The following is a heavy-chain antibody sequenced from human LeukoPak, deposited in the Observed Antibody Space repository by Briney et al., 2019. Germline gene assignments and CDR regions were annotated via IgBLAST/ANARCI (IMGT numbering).Heavy chain of an antibody. CDR1: GYTFTGYH. J-gene: IGHJ4*02. D-gene: IGHD6-13*01. CDR3: ARDQGSLTRSWYTGY. CDR2: INPYSGDT. Sequence: ASVKVSCKASGYTFTGYHIHWVRQAPGQGLEWMGRINPYSGDTNFAQKFQGRVTMTRDTSITTAYMDLSSLTPDDTAVYFCARDQGSLTRSWYTGYWGQGTQVTVSP. V-gene: IGHV1-2*06.